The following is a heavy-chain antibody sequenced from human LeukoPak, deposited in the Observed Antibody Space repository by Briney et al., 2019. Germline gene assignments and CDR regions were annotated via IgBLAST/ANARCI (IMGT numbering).Heavy chain of an antibody. CDR1: GYTFTGYY. V-gene: IGHV1-2*02. D-gene: IGHD2-15*01. J-gene: IGHJ3*02. Sequence: GASVKVSCKASGYTFTGYYMHWVRQAPGQGLEWMGWINPNSGGTNYAQKFQGRVTMTRDTSISTAYMELSRLRSDDTAVYYCARQKLDYCSGGSCYFDAFDIWGQGTMVTVSS. CDR2: INPNSGGT. CDR3: ARQKLDYCSGGSCYFDAFDI.